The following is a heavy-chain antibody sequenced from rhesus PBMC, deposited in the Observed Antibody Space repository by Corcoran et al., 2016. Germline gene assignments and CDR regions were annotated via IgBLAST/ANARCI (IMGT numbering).Heavy chain of an antibody. CDR3: ARGGLYNWNYIRFDY. J-gene: IGHJ4*01. D-gene: IGHD1-26*01. V-gene: IGHV4-80*01. CDR2: INGNSGST. Sequence: QVQLQELGPGLVKPSETLSLTCAVSGASISSYWWNWIRQPPGKGLEWIGEINGNSGSTNYNPSLKSRVTISKDASKNQFSLKLSSVTAADTAVYYCARGGLYNWNYIRFDYWGQGVLVTVSS. CDR1: GASISSYW.